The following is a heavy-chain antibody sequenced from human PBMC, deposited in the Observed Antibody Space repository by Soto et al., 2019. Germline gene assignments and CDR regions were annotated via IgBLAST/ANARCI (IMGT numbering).Heavy chain of an antibody. CDR2: ISYDGSNK. CDR3: AKPYSGSYQGDAFDI. J-gene: IGHJ3*02. D-gene: IGHD1-26*01. CDR1: GFTFSSYG. V-gene: IGHV3-30*18. Sequence: QVQLVESGGGVVQPGRSLRLSCAASGFTFSSYGMHWVRQAPGKGLEWVAVISYDGSNKYYADSVKGRFTISRDNSKNTLYRQMNSLRAEDTAVYYCAKPYSGSYQGDAFDIWGQGTMVTVSS.